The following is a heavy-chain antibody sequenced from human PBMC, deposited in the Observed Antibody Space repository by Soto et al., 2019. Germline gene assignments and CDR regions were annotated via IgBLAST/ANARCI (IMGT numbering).Heavy chain of an antibody. V-gene: IGHV3-64D*06. J-gene: IGHJ6*02. CDR2: ISSNGGST. Sequence: PGGSLRLSCSASGFTFSSYAMHWVRQAPGKGLEYVSAISSNGGSTYYADSVKGRFTISRDNSKNTLYLQMSSLRAEDTAVYYCVKDFDVEWLRFGRVGYYYGMDVWGQGTTVTVSS. CDR1: GFTFSSYA. CDR3: VKDFDVEWLRFGRVGYYYGMDV. D-gene: IGHD5-12*01.